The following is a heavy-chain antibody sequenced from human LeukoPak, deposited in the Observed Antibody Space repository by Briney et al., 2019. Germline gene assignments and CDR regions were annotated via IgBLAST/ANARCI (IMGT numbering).Heavy chain of an antibody. D-gene: IGHD6-19*01. CDR1: GYRFTSYW. Sequence: GEPLKISCKGSGYRFTSYWIGWVRPMPGKGLEWMGIIYPGDSDTRHSPSFQGQVTMSADKSISTAYLHWSSLKASDTAMYYCARPKSISVDFAFDLWGQGTMVTVSS. J-gene: IGHJ3*01. V-gene: IGHV5-51*01. CDR2: IYPGDSDT. CDR3: ARPKSISVDFAFDL.